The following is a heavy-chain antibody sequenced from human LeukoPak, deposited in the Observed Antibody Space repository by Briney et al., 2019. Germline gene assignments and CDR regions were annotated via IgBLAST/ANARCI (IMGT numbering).Heavy chain of an antibody. CDR3: ARSPPSMDYYDSSGYYRGAFDI. V-gene: IGHV3-21*01. J-gene: IGHJ3*02. CDR2: ISSSSSYI. D-gene: IGHD3-22*01. Sequence: GGSLRLSCAASGFTFSSYSMNWVRQAPGKGLEWVSSISSSSSYIYYADSVKGRFTISRDNAKNSLYLQMNSLRAEDTAVHYCARSPPSMDYYDSSGYYRGAFDIWGQGTMVTVSS. CDR1: GFTFSSYS.